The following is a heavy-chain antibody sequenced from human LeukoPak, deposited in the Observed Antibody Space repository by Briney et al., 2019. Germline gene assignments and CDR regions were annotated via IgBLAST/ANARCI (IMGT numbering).Heavy chain of an antibody. Sequence: SETLSLTCTVSGVSISSYYWSWIRQPPGKGLEWIGYIYYSGSTNYSPSLKSRVTISVDTSKNQFSLKLSSVTAADTAVYYCARDPAGVSYDSSDSSAYWGQGTLVTVSS. CDR2: IYYSGST. CDR1: GVSISSYY. J-gene: IGHJ4*02. D-gene: IGHD3-22*01. V-gene: IGHV4-59*12. CDR3: ARDPAGVSYDSSDSSAY.